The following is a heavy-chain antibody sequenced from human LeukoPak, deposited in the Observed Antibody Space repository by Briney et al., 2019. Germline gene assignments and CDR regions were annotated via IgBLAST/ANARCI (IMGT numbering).Heavy chain of an antibody. CDR3: ARMSYDAFNM. J-gene: IGHJ3*02. Sequence: SETLSLTCAVYGGSFSDYYWSWIRQPPGKGLEWIGEINHSGSTNYNPSLKSRVTISVDTSKNHFSLKLSSVTAADTAVYYCARMSYDAFNMWGQGTMVTVSS. D-gene: IGHD1-26*01. V-gene: IGHV4-34*01. CDR2: INHSGST. CDR1: GGSFSDYY.